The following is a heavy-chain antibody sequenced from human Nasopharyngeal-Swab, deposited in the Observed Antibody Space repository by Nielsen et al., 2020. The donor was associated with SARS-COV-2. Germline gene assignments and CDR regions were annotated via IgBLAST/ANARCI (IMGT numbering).Heavy chain of an antibody. CDR2: MNPNSGNS. Sequence: ASVKVSCKASGYTFTSYDINWVRQATGQGIEWMGWMNPNSGNSGYTQKFQGRVTITADESTSTAYMELSSLRSEDTAVYYCARSFSWGLLTTGDYYYYGMDVWGQGTTVTVSS. J-gene: IGHJ6*02. D-gene: IGHD4-17*01. V-gene: IGHV1-8*01. CDR1: GYTFTSYD. CDR3: ARSFSWGLLTTGDYYYYGMDV.